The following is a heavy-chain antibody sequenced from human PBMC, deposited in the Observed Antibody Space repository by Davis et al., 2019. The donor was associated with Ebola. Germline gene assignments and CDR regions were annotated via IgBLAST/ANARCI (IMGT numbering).Heavy chain of an antibody. J-gene: IGHJ6*02. V-gene: IGHV3-33*08. CDR2: IWYDGSNK. CDR1: GFTFSSCA. CDR3: ARSRGSGYYWYYYYGMDV. D-gene: IGHD3-22*01. Sequence: PGGSLRLSCAASGFTFSSCAMHWVRQAPGKGLEWMAVIWYDGSNKYYADSVKGRFTISRDNSKNTLYLQMNSLRAEDTAVYYCARSRGSGYYWYYYYGMDVWGQGTTVTVSS.